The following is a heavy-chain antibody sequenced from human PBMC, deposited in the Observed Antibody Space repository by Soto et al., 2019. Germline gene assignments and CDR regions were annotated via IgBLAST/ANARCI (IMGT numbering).Heavy chain of an antibody. CDR2: INAGNGNT. CDR1: GYTSTSYA. CDR3: ARSDSGSLDYFDY. V-gene: IGHV1-3*01. J-gene: IGHJ4*02. D-gene: IGHD1-26*01. Sequence: ASVKVSCKASGYTSTSYAMHWVRQAPGQRLEWMGWINAGNGNTKYSQKFQGRVTITRDTSASTAYMELSSLRSEDTAVYYCARSDSGSLDYFDYWGQGTLVTVSS.